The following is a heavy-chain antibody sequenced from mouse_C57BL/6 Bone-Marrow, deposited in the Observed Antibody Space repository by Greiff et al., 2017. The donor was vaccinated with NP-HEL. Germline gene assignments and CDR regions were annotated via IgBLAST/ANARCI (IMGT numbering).Heavy chain of an antibody. CDR1: GYEFSNYW. J-gene: IGHJ3*01. CDR3: AREAY. Sequence: VQLQQSGAELVKPGASVTLSCKASGYEFSNYWMNWVKQRPGKGLEWIGQIYPGDGDTNYNGNFKDKATLTADKSSRTAYMQLSRLTSEDSAVYFCAREAYWGQGTLVTVSA. V-gene: IGHV1-80*01. CDR2: IYPGDGDT.